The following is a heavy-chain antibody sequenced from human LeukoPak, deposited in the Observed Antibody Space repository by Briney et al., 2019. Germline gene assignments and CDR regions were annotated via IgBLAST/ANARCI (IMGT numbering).Heavy chain of an antibody. CDR3: AGVVVNWFDP. CDR1: GGSISSYY. D-gene: IGHD2-15*01. V-gene: IGHV4-59*08. Sequence: SETLSLTCTVSGGSISSYYWSWIRQPPGKGLEWIGYIYYSGSTNYNPSLKSRVTISVDTSKNQSSLKLSSVTAADTAVYYCAGVVVNWFDPWGQGTLVTVSS. CDR2: IYYSGST. J-gene: IGHJ5*02.